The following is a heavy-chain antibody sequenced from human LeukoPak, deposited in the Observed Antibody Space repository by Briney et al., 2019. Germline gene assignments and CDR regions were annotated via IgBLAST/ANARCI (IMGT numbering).Heavy chain of an antibody. D-gene: IGHD3-3*01. CDR1: GGSISSYY. V-gene: IGHV4-59*08. CDR2: IYYSGST. CDR3: ARHYPRSPKSIFGVVIPSYFDY. J-gene: IGHJ4*02. Sequence: SETLSLTCTVSGGSISSYYWSWIRQPPGKGLEWIGYIYYSGSTNYNPSLKSRVTISVDTSKNQFSLKLSSVTAADTAVYYCARHYPRSPKSIFGVVIPSYFDYWGQGTLVTASS.